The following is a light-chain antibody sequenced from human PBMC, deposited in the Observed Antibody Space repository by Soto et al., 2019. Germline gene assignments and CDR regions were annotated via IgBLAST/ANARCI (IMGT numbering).Light chain of an antibody. J-gene: IGKJ3*01. CDR2: GAS. CDR3: QQYGSSPFT. V-gene: IGKV3-20*01. CDR1: QSVSSPY. Sequence: EVVLTQSPVTLSLSPGARATLSCRASQSVSSPYLAWYQQKPGQPPRLLIYGASSRATVIPDRFIGSGSGTEFTLTIARLAPEDFAMYYCQQYGSSPFTFGPGNKVDI.